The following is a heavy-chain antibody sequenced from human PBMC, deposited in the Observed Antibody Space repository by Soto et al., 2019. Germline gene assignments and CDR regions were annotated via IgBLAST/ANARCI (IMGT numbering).Heavy chain of an antibody. CDR1: GGSISGYY. J-gene: IGHJ5*02. CDR3: ARGRSVLNWLDP. V-gene: IGHV4-59*01. Sequence: QVLLQESGPGLVKPSETLSLTCTVSGGSISGYYWRWPRQPPGKGLEWIGYIYDSGSTNYTPSLRSRVSMSINTSKSQFSLRLTSVTAADTAVYYCARGRSVLNWLDPWGQGTLATVSS. D-gene: IGHD3-3*01. CDR2: IYDSGST.